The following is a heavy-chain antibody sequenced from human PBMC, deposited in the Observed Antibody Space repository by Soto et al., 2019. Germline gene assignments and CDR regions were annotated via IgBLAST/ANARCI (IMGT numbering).Heavy chain of an antibody. CDR1: GFTFSSSA. V-gene: IGHV1-58*01. CDR2: IDVGSANA. CDR3: ARGSNYGAFDI. J-gene: IGHJ3*02. D-gene: IGHD4-4*01. Sequence: GASVKVSCKTSGFTFSSSAVHWVRQARGHRLQWIGWIDVGSANANYAQMLQERVTISRDMSTSTAYMELSSLRPEDTAVYYCARGSNYGAFDIWGQGTMVTVS.